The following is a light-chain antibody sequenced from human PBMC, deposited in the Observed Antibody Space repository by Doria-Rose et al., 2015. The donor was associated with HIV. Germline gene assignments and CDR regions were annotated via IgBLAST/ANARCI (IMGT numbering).Light chain of an antibody. CDR3: HQYGTSWT. Sequence: TQAPGTLSLSPGERATLSCRASQSFSSTYLAWYQQKPGQSPSLLIYDGSTRATGIPDRFSASGSGTDFTLTINRLEPEDFALYYCHQYGTSWTFGQGTKVEI. CDR2: DGS. V-gene: IGKV3-20*01. J-gene: IGKJ1*01. CDR1: QSFSSTY.